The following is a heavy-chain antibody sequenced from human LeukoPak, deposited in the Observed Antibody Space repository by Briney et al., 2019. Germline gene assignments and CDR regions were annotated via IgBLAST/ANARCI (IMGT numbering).Heavy chain of an antibody. CDR1: GFTFSSYA. D-gene: IGHD6-19*01. CDR3: ARDSYSSGWYGTRFDY. V-gene: IGHV3-23*01. Sequence: GGSLRLSCAASGFTFSSYAMSWVRQVPGKGLEWVSVISGSGDNTYYADSVKGRFTISRDNSKNMLYLQMNSLRAEDTAVYYCARDSYSSGWYGTRFDYWGQGTLVTVSS. J-gene: IGHJ4*02. CDR2: ISGSGDNT.